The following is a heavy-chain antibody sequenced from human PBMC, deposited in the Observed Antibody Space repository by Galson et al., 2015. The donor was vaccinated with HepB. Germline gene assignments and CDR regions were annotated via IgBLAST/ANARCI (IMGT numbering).Heavy chain of an antibody. CDR2: IWNDGSNK. CDR3: AIGALGAAATSFDY. CDR1: GFTFSNYD. V-gene: IGHV3-33*01. D-gene: IGHD2-2*01. Sequence: SLRLSCAASGFTFSNYDMHWVRQAPGKGLEWVAVIWNDGSNKYYADSVKGRFTISRDNSKNTLYLQMNSLRAEDTAVYYCAIGALGAAATSFDYWGQGTLVTVSS. J-gene: IGHJ4*02.